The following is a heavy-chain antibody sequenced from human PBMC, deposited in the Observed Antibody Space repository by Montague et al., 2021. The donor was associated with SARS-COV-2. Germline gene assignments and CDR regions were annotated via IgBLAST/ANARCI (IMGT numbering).Heavy chain of an antibody. CDR1: GGSVSSSSYY. D-gene: IGHD2-2*01. CDR3: ARQGDQLLLEYWFDP. J-gene: IGHJ5*02. Sequence: SETLSLTCTVSGGSVSSSSYYWGWIRQPPGKGLEWIGSIYYSGSTXYNPSLKSRVTISVDTSKNQFSLKLSSVTAADTAVYYCARQGDQLLLEYWFDPWGQGTLVTVSP. CDR2: IYYSGST. V-gene: IGHV4-39*01.